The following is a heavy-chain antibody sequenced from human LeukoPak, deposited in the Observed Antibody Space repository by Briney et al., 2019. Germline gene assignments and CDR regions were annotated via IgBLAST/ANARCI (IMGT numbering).Heavy chain of an antibody. Sequence: PGGSLRFSCAASGFTFSTYSMHWVRQAPGKGLEWVAVISYDGNNKYYADSVKGRFTISRDNSKNTLYLQMNSLRAEDTAVYYCAKDFLGYDSNGNWFDPWGQGTLVTVSS. CDR3: AKDFLGYDSNGNWFDP. CDR1: GFTFSTYS. V-gene: IGHV3-30*18. CDR2: ISYDGNNK. J-gene: IGHJ5*02. D-gene: IGHD3-22*01.